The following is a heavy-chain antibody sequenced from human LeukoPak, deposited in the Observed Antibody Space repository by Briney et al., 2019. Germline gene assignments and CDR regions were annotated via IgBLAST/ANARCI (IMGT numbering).Heavy chain of an antibody. Sequence: ASVNVSCKASGGTFSSYAISWVRQAPGQGLEWMGGIIPIFGTANYAQKFRGRVTITADESTSTAYMELSSLRSEDTAVYYCARVRYSPDYYGMDVWGQGTTVTVSS. CDR1: GGTFSSYA. V-gene: IGHV1-69*13. CDR2: IIPIFGTA. CDR3: ARVRYSPDYYGMDV. D-gene: IGHD2-15*01. J-gene: IGHJ6*02.